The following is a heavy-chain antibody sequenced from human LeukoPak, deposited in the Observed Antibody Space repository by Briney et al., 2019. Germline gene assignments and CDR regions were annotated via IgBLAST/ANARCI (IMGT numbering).Heavy chain of an antibody. CDR3: AKGYRGSGSHYFDY. CDR2: IKQDGSEK. Sequence: GGSLRLSCAASGFTFSNDWMNWVRQAPGRGLEWVANIKQDGSEKYYVDSVKGRFTISRDNTKNSLYLRMNSLRAEDTAVYYCAKGYRGSGSHYFDYWGQGTLVTASS. J-gene: IGHJ4*02. V-gene: IGHV3-7*01. CDR1: GFTFSNDW. D-gene: IGHD3-10*01.